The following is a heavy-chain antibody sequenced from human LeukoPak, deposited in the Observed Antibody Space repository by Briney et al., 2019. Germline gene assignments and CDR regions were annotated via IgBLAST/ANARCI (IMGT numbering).Heavy chain of an antibody. Sequence: ASVKVSCKASGYSFTGYYMDWVRQAPGQWLELMGGINPNSGGTNYAQKFQGRVTMTRDTSISTAYMELSRLRSDDTAVYYCARDVGATTNYWGQGTLVTVSS. CDR2: INPNSGGT. V-gene: IGHV1-2*02. CDR1: GYSFTGYY. D-gene: IGHD1-26*01. J-gene: IGHJ4*02. CDR3: ARDVGATTNY.